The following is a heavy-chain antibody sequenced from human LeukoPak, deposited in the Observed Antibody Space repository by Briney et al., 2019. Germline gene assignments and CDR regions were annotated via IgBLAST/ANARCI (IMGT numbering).Heavy chain of an antibody. CDR2: IYYSGST. V-gene: IGHV4-31*03. J-gene: IGHJ4*02. Sequence: SETLSLTCTVSGGSISSGGYYWSWIRQHPGTGLEWIGYIYYSGSTYYNPSLKSRVIISVDTSKNQFSLKLSSVTAADTAVYYCARVNVTMVRGVIITEGFDYWGQGTLVTVSS. CDR1: GGSISSGGYY. D-gene: IGHD3-10*01. CDR3: ARVNVTMVRGVIITEGFDY.